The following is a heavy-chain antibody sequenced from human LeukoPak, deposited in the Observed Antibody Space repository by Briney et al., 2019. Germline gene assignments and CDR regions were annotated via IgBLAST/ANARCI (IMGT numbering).Heavy chain of an antibody. V-gene: IGHV7-4-1*02. D-gene: IGHD2-2*01. CDR3: ASRVSGYCSSTSCLPFDY. CDR1: GYTFTSYA. Sequence: SVKVSCKASGYTFTSYAMNWVRQAPGQGLEWMGWINTNTGNPTYAQGFTGRFVFSLDTSVSTAYLQISSLKAEDTAVYYCASRVSGYCSSTSCLPFDYWGQGTLVTVSS. J-gene: IGHJ4*02. CDR2: INTNTGNP.